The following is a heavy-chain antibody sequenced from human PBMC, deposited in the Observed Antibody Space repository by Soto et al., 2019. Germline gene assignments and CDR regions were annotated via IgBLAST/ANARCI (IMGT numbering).Heavy chain of an antibody. CDR2: ISSSGSYI. V-gene: IGHV3-21*05. CDR3: ARKRTGPYGLIDS. D-gene: IGHD4-17*01. Sequence: PGGSLRLSCAASGFSFSDYSMNWARQAPGKGLEWISHISSSGSYIFYADSVKGRFTVSRDNAKNSLFLQMNSLRAEDSAVYYCARKRTGPYGLIDSWGQGTQVTVSS. J-gene: IGHJ4*02. CDR1: GFSFSDYS.